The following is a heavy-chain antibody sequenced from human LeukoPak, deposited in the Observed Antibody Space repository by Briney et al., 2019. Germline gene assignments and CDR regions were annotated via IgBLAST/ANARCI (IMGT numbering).Heavy chain of an antibody. CDR3: ARWGNWPDY. J-gene: IGHJ4*02. D-gene: IGHD1-1*01. Sequence: PGGSLRLSCAASGFTFTDYYMSWIRQAPGKGLEWISYISGSGGTIYNADSVEGRFIISRDNAKNSLSLQMNSLRVEDTAMYYCARWGNWPDYWGQGTLVTVSS. V-gene: IGHV3-11*01. CDR1: GFTFTDYY. CDR2: ISGSGGTI.